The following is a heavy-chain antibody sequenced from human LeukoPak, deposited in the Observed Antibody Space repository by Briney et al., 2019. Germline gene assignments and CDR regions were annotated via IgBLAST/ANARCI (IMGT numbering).Heavy chain of an antibody. D-gene: IGHD2-15*01. CDR1: GYTFNSYG. Sequence: ASVKVSCKASGYTFNSYGISWVRQAPGQGGEGMGWISAYNGNTNYAQKLQGRVTITTDTSTRTAYMELRSLRSDDTAVYYCARDRDWGYCSGGSCYSLGYWGQGTLVTVSS. CDR2: ISAYNGNT. CDR3: ARDRDWGYCSGGSCYSLGY. V-gene: IGHV1-18*01. J-gene: IGHJ4*02.